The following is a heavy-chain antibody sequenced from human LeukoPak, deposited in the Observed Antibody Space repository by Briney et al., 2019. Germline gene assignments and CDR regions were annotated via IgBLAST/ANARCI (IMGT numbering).Heavy chain of an antibody. CDR1: GFTVSSNY. D-gene: IGHD3-22*01. J-gene: IGHJ4*02. CDR2: IYSGGST. V-gene: IGHV3-66*01. Sequence: PGGSLRLSCTASGFTVSSNYMSWVRQAPGKGLEWVSVIYSGGSTYYADSVKGRFTISRGNSKNTLYLQMNSLRAEDTAVYYCARGYYYDSSGYPNFDYWGQGTLVTVSS. CDR3: ARGYYYDSSGYPNFDY.